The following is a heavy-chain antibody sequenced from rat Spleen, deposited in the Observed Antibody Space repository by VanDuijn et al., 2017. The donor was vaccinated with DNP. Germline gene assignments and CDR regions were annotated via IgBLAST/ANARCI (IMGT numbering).Heavy chain of an antibody. Sequence: EVQLVESGGGLVQPGRSLRLSCAASGFTFSDYYMAWVRQAPKKGLEWVAAISPSGSRPYSPDSVKGRFTISRDNAKNTLYLQMNSLRSEDTATYYCARGNYPGINTFDYWGQGVMVTVSS. V-gene: IGHV5-22*01. CDR3: ARGNYPGINTFDY. CDR2: ISPSGSRP. D-gene: IGHD1-4*01. CDR1: GFTFSDYY. J-gene: IGHJ2*01.